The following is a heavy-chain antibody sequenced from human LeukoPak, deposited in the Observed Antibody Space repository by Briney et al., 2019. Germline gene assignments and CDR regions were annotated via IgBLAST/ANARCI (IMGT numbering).Heavy chain of an antibody. CDR2: IYYSGST. Sequence: SETLSLTCTVSGGSISSYYWSWIRQPPGKGLEWIGYIYYSGSTNYNPSLKSRVTISVDTSKNQFSLKLSSVTAADTAVYYCARVFSDGYNWAYFDYWGQGTLVSVSS. CDR1: GGSISSYY. J-gene: IGHJ4*02. V-gene: IGHV4-59*01. D-gene: IGHD5-24*01. CDR3: ARVFSDGYNWAYFDY.